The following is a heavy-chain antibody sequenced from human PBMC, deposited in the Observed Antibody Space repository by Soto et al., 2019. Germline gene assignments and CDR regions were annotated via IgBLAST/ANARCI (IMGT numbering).Heavy chain of an antibody. V-gene: IGHV1-69*13. CDR1: GGTFSSYA. CDR2: IIPIFGTA. Sequence: ASVKVSCKASGGTFSSYAISWGRQAPGQGLEWMGGIIPIFGTANYAQKFQGRVTITADESTSTAYMELSSLRSEDTAVYYCARGKSNYFDYWGQGTLVTVSS. J-gene: IGHJ4*02. CDR3: ARGKSNYFDY.